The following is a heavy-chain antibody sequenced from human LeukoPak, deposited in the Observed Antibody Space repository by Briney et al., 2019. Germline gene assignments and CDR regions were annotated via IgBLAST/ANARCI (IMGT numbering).Heavy chain of an antibody. CDR1: GFTFSSYA. D-gene: IGHD5-12*01. Sequence: GGSLRLSCAASGFTFSSYAMHWVRQAPGKGLEWVAVISYDGSNKYYADSVKGRFTITSDNSKNTLYLQMNSLRAEDTAVYYCARDGRLRRQSDYWGQGTLVTVSS. J-gene: IGHJ4*02. V-gene: IGHV3-30-3*01. CDR2: ISYDGSNK. CDR3: ARDGRLRRQSDY.